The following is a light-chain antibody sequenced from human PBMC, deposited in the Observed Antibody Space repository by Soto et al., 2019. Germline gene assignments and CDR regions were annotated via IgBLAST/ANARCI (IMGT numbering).Light chain of an antibody. CDR2: GAS. CDR3: QQYGSSPRT. Sequence: DIVLTQSPGTLSLSPGERATLSCRASQSVSSSYLAWYQQKHGQAPRLLIYGASSRATGIPDRFSGSGSGTDFTLIISRLEPEDFAVYFCQQYGSSPRTFGQGTKVEIK. CDR1: QSVSSSY. J-gene: IGKJ1*01. V-gene: IGKV3-20*01.